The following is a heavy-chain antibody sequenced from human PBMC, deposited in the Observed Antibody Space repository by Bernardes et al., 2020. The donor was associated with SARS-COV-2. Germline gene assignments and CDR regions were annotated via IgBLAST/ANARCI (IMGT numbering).Heavy chain of an antibody. CDR3: ARYCTSSSCYTDSFDY. J-gene: IGHJ4*02. CDR1: GYSISNGYY. CDR2: IYESGSS. D-gene: IGHD2-2*02. V-gene: IGHV4-38-2*01. Sequence: SETLSLTCAVSGYSISNGYYWGWIRQPPGKGLEWIGSIYESGSSYYKPSLKSRVTISVDTSKNQFSLRLRSVTAADTAVYYCARYCTSSSCYTDSFDYWGQGSLVTVSS.